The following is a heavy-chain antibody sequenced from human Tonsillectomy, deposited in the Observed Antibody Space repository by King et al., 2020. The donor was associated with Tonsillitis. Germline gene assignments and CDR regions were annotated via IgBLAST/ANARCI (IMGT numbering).Heavy chain of an antibody. J-gene: IGHJ6*02. Sequence: VQLVESGGGLVQPGGSLRLSCAASGFTFSSYSMNWVRQAPGKGLEWLSYTSSSSTTIYYADSVKGRFTISRDNAKDSLYLQMNSLRAEDAAVYYCARDLGGSGTYYLYYYHGMDGWGQGATVTVSS. D-gene: IGHD3-10*01. CDR1: GFTFSSYS. CDR3: ARDLGGSGTYYLYYYHGMDG. V-gene: IGHV3-48*04. CDR2: TSSSSTTI.